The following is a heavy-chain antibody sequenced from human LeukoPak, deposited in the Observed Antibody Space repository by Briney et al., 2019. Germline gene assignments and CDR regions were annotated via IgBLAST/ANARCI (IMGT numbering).Heavy chain of an antibody. CDR3: ARGMTTES. Sequence: GGSLRLSCAGSGFTFGNHWMTWVRQAPGKGLERVANINQDESETYSVDSVKGRFTISRDNANNLLYLQMNSLKVDDTAVYYCARGMTTESWGQGTLVTVSS. CDR2: INQDESET. J-gene: IGHJ4*02. CDR1: GFTFGNHW. V-gene: IGHV3-7*01. D-gene: IGHD4-17*01.